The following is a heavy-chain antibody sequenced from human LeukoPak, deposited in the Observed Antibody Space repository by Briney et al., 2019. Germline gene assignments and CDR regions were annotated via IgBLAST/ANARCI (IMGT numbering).Heavy chain of an antibody. V-gene: IGHV4-31*03. CDR3: ARGGAAAHFMDV. Sequence: SQTLPLTCTVSGGSISSGGYYWSWIPQHPGKDLEWIGYIYYSGSTYYNPSLKSRVTISVDTSKNQFSLKLSSVTAADTAVYYCARGGAAAHFMDVWGKGTTVTVSS. CDR1: GGSISSGGYY. CDR2: IYYSGST. D-gene: IGHD6-13*01. J-gene: IGHJ6*03.